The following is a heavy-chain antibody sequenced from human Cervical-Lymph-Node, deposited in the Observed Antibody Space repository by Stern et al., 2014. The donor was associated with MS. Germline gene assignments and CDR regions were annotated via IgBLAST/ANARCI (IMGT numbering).Heavy chain of an antibody. Sequence: QLVQSGAEVKKPGASVKVSCKASGYTFTSYGISWVRQAPGQVLEWMGKNSAYNGNTHYAQKLQARVTMTTDTSTRTAYMELRSLRSDDTAVYYCARGLLGSENAFDIWGQGTMVTVSS. J-gene: IGHJ3*02. D-gene: IGHD2-15*01. CDR2: NSAYNGNT. CDR3: ARGLLGSENAFDI. V-gene: IGHV1-18*01. CDR1: GYTFTSYG.